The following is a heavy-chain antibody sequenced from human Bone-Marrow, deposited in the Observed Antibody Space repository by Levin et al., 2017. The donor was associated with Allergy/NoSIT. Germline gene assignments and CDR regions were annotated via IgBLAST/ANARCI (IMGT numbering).Heavy chain of an antibody. CDR2: IKSDGSST. V-gene: IGHV3-74*01. CDR1: GFFFSNYW. Sequence: PGGSLRLSCAASGFFFSNYWMHWVRQLPGKGLVWVSRIKSDGSSTSYADSVKGRFTISRDNARNTMYLQMNSLRAEDTAVYYCVRETGDGYNLDYWGQGTLVTVSS. D-gene: IGHD5-24*01. J-gene: IGHJ4*02. CDR3: VRETGDGYNLDY.